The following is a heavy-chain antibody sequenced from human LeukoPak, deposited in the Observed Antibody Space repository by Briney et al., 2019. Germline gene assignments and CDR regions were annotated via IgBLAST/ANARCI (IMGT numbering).Heavy chain of an antibody. CDR1: GGSISSSNW. CDR3: ARVSTIFGVVIRFYYGMDV. CDR2: IYHSGST. J-gene: IGHJ6*02. Sequence: SETLSLTCAVSGGSISSSNWWSWVRQPPGKGLEWIGEIYHSGSTNYNPSLKSRVTISVDTSKNQFSLKLSSVTAADTAVYYCARVSTIFGVVIRFYYGMDVWGQGTTVTVSS. V-gene: IGHV4-4*02. D-gene: IGHD3-3*01.